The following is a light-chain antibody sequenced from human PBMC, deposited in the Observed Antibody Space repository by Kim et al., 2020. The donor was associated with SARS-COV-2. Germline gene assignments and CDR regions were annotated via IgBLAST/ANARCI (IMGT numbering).Light chain of an antibody. CDR1: NIGSKA. CDR3: QVWDGSSDHVV. CDR2: YDD. V-gene: IGLV3-21*04. J-gene: IGLJ2*01. Sequence: PRQTARITCGGNNIGSKAVHGYQQRPGQAPVLVIHYDDDRPSGIPERFSGSNSGNTATLTISRVEAGDEADFYCQVWDGSSDHVVFGGGTQLTVL.